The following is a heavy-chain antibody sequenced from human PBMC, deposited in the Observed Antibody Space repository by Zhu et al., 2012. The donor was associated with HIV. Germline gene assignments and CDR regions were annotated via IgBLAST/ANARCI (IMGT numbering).Heavy chain of an antibody. J-gene: IGHJ4*02. CDR3: ARLTSGLTSG. V-gene: IGHV4-34*02. Sequence: QVQLQQWGAGLLKPSETLSLTYAVYDGSLSGYYWSWIRQPPGKGLEWIGEVNHSGNTNYKPSLQSRVTISVDRSKNQFSLKLTSVTAADTAVYYCARLTSGLTSGWGQGTLVTVSS. CDR1: DGSLSGYY. CDR2: VNHSGNT. D-gene: IGHD6-19*01.